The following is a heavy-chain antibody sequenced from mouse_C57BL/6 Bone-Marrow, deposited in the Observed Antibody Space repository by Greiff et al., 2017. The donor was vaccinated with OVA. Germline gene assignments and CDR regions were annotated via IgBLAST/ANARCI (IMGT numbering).Heavy chain of an antibody. CDR2: INPNNGGT. V-gene: IGHV1-22*01. CDR1: GYTFTDYN. D-gene: IGHD2-2*01. J-gene: IGHJ4*01. Sequence: EVQLQQSGPELVKPGASVKMSCKASGYTFTDYNMHWVKQSHGKSLEWIGYINPNNGGTSYNQKFKAKATLTVDKSSSTAYMQLKSLTSEDSAVYYCARRGVVTTYYAMDYWGQGTSVTVSS. CDR3: ARRGVVTTYYAMDY.